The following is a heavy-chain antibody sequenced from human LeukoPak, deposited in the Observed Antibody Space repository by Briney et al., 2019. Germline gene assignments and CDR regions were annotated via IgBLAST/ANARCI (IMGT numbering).Heavy chain of an antibody. J-gene: IGHJ4*02. D-gene: IGHD2-2*02. CDR3: ARGGHCSSTSCYRSGVDY. CDR2: INHSGST. CDR1: GGSLSGYY. Sequence: SETLSLTCAVYGGSLSGYYWSWIRQPPGKGLEWIGEINHSGSTNYNPSLKSRVTISVDTSKNQFSLKLSSVTAADTAVYYCARGGHCSSTSCYRSGVDYWGQGTLVTVSS. V-gene: IGHV4-34*01.